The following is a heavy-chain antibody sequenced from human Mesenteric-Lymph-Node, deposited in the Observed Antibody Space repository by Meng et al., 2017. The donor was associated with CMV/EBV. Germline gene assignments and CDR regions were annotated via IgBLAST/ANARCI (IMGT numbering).Heavy chain of an antibody. CDR2: IIPIFGTA. V-gene: IGHV1-69*05. D-gene: IGHD3-3*01. J-gene: IGHJ4*02. Sequence: SVKVSCKASGGTFSGYAISWVRQAPGQGLEWMGGIIPIFGTANYAQKFQGRVTITTDESTSTAYMELSSLRSEDTAVYYCASAYYDFWSGYSRWYFDYWGQGTLVTVSS. CDR1: GGTFSGYA. CDR3: ASAYYDFWSGYSRWYFDY.